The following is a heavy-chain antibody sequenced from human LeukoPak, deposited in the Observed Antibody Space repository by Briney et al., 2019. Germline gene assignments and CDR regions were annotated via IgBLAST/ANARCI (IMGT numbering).Heavy chain of an antibody. CDR2: IHYTGTT. V-gene: IGHV4-59*12. Sequence: SETLSLTCTVSSASISSNYWTWIRQPPGKGLEWIGYIHYTGTTNYNPSLKSRVTISVDTSKTQFSLKLNSVTAADTAVYYCAKRFTTGTTNWFDPWGQGTLVTVSS. D-gene: IGHD1-1*01. J-gene: IGHJ5*02. CDR3: AKRFTTGTTNWFDP. CDR1: SASISSNY.